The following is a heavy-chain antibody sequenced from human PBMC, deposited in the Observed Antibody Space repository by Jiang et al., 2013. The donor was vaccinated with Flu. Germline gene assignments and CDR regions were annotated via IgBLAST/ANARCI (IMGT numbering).Heavy chain of an antibody. D-gene: IGHD1-26*01. CDR2: INPNSGGT. CDR3: AREPRATLTYSGNYYYGMDV. Sequence: SGAEVKKPGASVKVSCKASGYTFTGYYMHWVRQAPGQGLEWMGWINPNSGGTNYAQKFQGWVTMTRDTSISTAYMELSRLRSDDTAVYYCAREPRATLTYSGNYYYGMDVWGQGTTVTVSS. J-gene: IGHJ6*02. V-gene: IGHV1-2*04. CDR1: GYTFTGYY.